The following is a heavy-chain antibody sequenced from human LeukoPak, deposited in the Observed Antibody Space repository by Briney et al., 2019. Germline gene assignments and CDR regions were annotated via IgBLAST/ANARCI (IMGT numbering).Heavy chain of an antibody. V-gene: IGHV3-23*01. J-gene: IGHJ4*02. CDR1: GFTFSKYA. D-gene: IGHD3-10*01. Sequence: HPGGSLRLSCAASGFTFSKYAMSWVRQAPEKGLEWVSALGISGAYTYYADSVKGRFTISRDNSKNTLYLQMNSLRAEDTAVYYCAKVMARGVTSSPDYWGQGTLVTVSS. CDR2: LGISGAYT. CDR3: AKVMARGVTSSPDY.